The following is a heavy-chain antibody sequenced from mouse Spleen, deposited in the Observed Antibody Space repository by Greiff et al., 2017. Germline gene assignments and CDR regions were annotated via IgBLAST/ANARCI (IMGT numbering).Heavy chain of an antibody. Sequence: VQLQQSGPGLVQPSQSLSITCTVSGFSLTSYGVHWVRQSPGKGLEWLGVIWSGGSTDYNAAFISRLSISKDNSKSQVFFKMNSLQADDTAIYYCARITFAYWGQGTLVTVSA. D-gene: IGHD2-4*01. V-gene: IGHV2-2*01. CDR2: IWSGGST. CDR3: ARITFAY. J-gene: IGHJ3*01. CDR1: GFSLTSYG.